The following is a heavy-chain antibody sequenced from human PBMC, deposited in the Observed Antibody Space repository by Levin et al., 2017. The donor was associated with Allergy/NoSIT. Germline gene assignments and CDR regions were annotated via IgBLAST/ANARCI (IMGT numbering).Heavy chain of an antibody. D-gene: IGHD3-9*01. CDR1: GGSISSSNW. V-gene: IGHV4-4*02. CDR3: ARTEYDIRYYGMDV. CDR2: IYHSGNT. Sequence: SETLSLTCAVSGGSISSSNWWSWVRQPPGTGLEWIGEIYHSGNTNYNPSLKSRVIISVDKSKNNFSLNLRSVTAADTAVYYCARTEYDIRYYGMDVWGQGTTVTVSS. J-gene: IGHJ6*02.